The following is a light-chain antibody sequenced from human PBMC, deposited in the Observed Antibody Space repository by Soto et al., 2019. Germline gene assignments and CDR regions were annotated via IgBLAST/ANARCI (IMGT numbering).Light chain of an antibody. J-gene: IGLJ3*02. CDR3: SSYGGSSNLV. CDR2: EVG. CDR1: SSDVGAYNY. Sequence: QSALTQPPSASGSPGQSVTISCTGTSSDVGAYNYVSWYQQPPGKLPKLMVYEVGEPPSGVPDRFSGSMSGNTPSLTVSGLQAEDEADSYCSSYGGSSNLVFGGGTKLTVL. V-gene: IGLV2-8*01.